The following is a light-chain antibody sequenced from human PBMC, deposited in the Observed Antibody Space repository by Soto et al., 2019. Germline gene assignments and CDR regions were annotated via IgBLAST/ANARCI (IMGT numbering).Light chain of an antibody. Sequence: DIQMTQSPSFLSASAGDRVTIFCRASQSISNFLHWYQQKPGKAPKLLIYAASKLESGVPSRFGGSGSGTDFTLTISSLQPEDFATYYCQQGYRNPRTFGLGTKVDIK. J-gene: IGKJ1*01. V-gene: IGKV1-39*01. CDR1: QSISNF. CDR2: AAS. CDR3: QQGYRNPRT.